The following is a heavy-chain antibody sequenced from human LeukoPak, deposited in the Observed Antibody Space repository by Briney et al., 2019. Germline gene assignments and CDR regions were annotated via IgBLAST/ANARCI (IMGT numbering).Heavy chain of an antibody. CDR2: IYYSGST. CDR1: GVSVSSGSYY. D-gene: IGHD6-19*01. Sequence: SETLSLTCTVSGVSVSSGSYYWGWLRQPPGKGLEWIGYIYYSGSTNYNPSLKSRVTISVDTSKNQFSLKLSSVTAADTAVYYCARGASVAGTSRYGLGFDYWGQGTLVTVSS. J-gene: IGHJ4*02. V-gene: IGHV4-61*01. CDR3: ARGASVAGTSRYGLGFDY.